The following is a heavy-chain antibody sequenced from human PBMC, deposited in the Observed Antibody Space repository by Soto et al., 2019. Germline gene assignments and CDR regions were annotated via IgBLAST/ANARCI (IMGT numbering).Heavy chain of an antibody. CDR2: LSSDGFGA. CDR3: ARDLGGPDY. V-gene: IGHV3-74*03. Sequence: GGSLRLSCAASGFSLCPYWMHWVRQVPGRGLEWVARLSSDGFGAAYADSVKGRFFISRDIARNTLSLQMNSLRADDTAVYYCARDLGGPDYWGRGTSVTVSS. CDR1: GFSLCPYW. J-gene: IGHJ4*02. D-gene: IGHD3-16*01.